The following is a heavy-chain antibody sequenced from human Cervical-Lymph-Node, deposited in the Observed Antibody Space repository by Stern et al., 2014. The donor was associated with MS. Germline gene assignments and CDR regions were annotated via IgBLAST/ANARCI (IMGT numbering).Heavy chain of an antibody. J-gene: IGHJ4*02. CDR1: GYTFTNYY. Sequence: QLVQSGAEVKKPGASVKVFCKASGYTFTNYYMHWVRQAPGQGLEWMGIINPSVGSTTYAQKFQGRVTMTRDTSTSTVYMELRSLRSEDTAVYYCARDGTRSSSWYLHWGQGTLVTVSS. CDR3: ARDGTRSSSWYLH. V-gene: IGHV1-46*01. CDR2: INPSVGST. D-gene: IGHD6-13*01.